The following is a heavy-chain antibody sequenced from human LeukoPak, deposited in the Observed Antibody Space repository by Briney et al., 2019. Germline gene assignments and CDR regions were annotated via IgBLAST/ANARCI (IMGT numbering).Heavy chain of an antibody. CDR3: ARDVHDYGDY. Sequence: ASVKVSCKASGYTFTGYYMHWVRQAPGQGLEWMGRINPNSGGASYAPKFQGRVTMTRDTSISTGYMELSSLTSDDTAVYYCARDVHDYGDYWGQRTLVTVSS. V-gene: IGHV1-2*06. CDR2: INPNSGGA. J-gene: IGHJ4*02. D-gene: IGHD1-1*01. CDR1: GYTFTGYY.